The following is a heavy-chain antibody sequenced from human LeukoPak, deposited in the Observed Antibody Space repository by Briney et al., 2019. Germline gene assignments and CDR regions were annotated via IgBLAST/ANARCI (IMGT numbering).Heavy chain of an antibody. CDR2: IKYDGNEK. V-gene: IGHV3-7*01. J-gene: IGHJ4*02. CDR1: GFTFRSYA. D-gene: IGHD1-1*01. Sequence: GGSLRLSCAASGFTFRSYAMNWVRQAPGKGLEWVANIKYDGNEKYYVDSVKGRFTISRDNAKNSLYLQMNSLSAEDTAVYYCARGGTTFEHWGQGTLVTVSS. CDR3: ARGGTTFEH.